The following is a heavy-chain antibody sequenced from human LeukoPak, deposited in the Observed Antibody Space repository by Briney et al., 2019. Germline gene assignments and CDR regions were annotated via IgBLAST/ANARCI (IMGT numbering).Heavy chain of an antibody. CDR1: GGTFSNYA. J-gene: IGHJ4*02. CDR3: ARGGSTSRWLGDHDY. V-gene: IGHV1-69*13. Sequence: SVKVSCKASGGTFSNYAISWVRQAPGQGLEWMGGIIPIFDTANYAQKFQGRVTITADESTTTAYMELSSLRSDDTAVYYCARGGSTSRWLGDHDYWGQGALVTVSS. D-gene: IGHD2-2*01. CDR2: IIPIFDTA.